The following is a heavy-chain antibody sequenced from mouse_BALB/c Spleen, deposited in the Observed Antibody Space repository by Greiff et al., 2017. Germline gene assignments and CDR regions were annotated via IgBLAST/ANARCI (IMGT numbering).Heavy chain of an antibody. J-gene: IGHJ4*01. CDR3: TRVITTATDYYYAMDY. Sequence: EVKLVESGGGLVKPGGSLKLSCAASGFTFSSYTMSWVRQTPEKRLEWVATISSGGSYTYYPDSVKGRFTISRDNAKNTLYLQMSSLKSEDTAMYYCTRVITTATDYYYAMDYWGQGTSVTVSS. V-gene: IGHV5-6-4*01. CDR2: ISSGGSYT. D-gene: IGHD1-2*01. CDR1: GFTFSSYT.